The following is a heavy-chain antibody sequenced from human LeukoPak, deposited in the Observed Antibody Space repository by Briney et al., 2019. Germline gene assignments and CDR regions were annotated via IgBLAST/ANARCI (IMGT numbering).Heavy chain of an antibody. D-gene: IGHD3-22*01. Sequence: ASVKVSCKASGYTFTGYYMHWVRQAPGQGLEWTGWINPNSGGTNYAQKVQGWVTMTRDTSISTAYMELSRLRSDDTAVYYCARVVNYYDSSGLLDWGQGTLVTVSS. V-gene: IGHV1-2*04. CDR1: GYTFTGYY. CDR2: INPNSGGT. J-gene: IGHJ4*02. CDR3: ARVVNYYDSSGLLD.